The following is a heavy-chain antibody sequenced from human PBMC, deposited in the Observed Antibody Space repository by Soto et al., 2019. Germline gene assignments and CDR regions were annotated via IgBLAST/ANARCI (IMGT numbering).Heavy chain of an antibody. V-gene: IGHV4-61*01. J-gene: IGHJ6*02. D-gene: IGHD1-26*01. CDR2: IYYSGST. CDR3: MWGMAV. Sequence: QVQLQESGPGLVKPSETLSLTCTVSGGSVSSGSYYWSWIRQPPGKGLEWIGYIYYSGSTNYNPSLQRRVTISGHPSKNHFTLKLRSVTAADTAVYYCMWGMAVWGRGTPVTVAS. CDR1: GGSVSSGSYY.